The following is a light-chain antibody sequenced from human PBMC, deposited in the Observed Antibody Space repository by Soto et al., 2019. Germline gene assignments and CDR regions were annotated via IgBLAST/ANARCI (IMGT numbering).Light chain of an antibody. CDR3: SSYTSSSTLVV. J-gene: IGLJ2*01. Sequence: QSALTQPAHVSGSPGQSITISCTGTSSDVGGYNYVSWYQQHPGKAPKLLIYEVSNRPSGVSNRFSGSKSGNTASLTISGLQAEDESDYYCSSYTSSSTLVVFGGGTKLTVL. V-gene: IGLV2-14*01. CDR1: SSDVGGYNY. CDR2: EVS.